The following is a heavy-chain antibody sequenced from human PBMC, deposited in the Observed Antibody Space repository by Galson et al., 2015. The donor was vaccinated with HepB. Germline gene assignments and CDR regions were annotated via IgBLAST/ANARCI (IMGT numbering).Heavy chain of an antibody. J-gene: IGHJ6*02. D-gene: IGHD2-2*02. CDR3: ARGHGQYTYYYGMDV. V-gene: IGHV1-2*02. CDR1: GYTFTGYY. Sequence: SVKVSCKASGYTFTGYYMHWVRQAPGQGLEWMGWINPNSGGTNYAQKFQGRVTMTRDTSISTAYMELSRLRSDDTAVYYCARGHGQYTYYYGMDVWGQGTTVTVSS. CDR2: INPNSGGT.